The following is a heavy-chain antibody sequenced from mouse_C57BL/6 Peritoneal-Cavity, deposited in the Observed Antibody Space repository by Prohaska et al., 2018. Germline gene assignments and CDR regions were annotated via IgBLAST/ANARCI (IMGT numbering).Heavy chain of an antibody. CDR3: ARDYDWYFDV. CDR1: GFSLTSYG. J-gene: IGHJ1*03. CDR2: IWSDGST. V-gene: IGHV2-6*03. Sequence: QVQLKESGPGLVAPSQRLSITCTVSGFSLTSYGVHWVRQPPGKGLELLVVIWSDGSTTYNSALKSRLSISKDNSKSQVFLKMNSLQTDDTAMYYCARDYDWYFDVWGTGTTVTVSS. D-gene: IGHD2-4*01.